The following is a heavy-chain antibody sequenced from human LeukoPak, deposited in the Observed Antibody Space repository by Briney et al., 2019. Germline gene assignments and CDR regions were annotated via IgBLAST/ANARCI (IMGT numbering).Heavy chain of an antibody. Sequence: SETLSLTCTVSGGSISSYDWSWIRQPAGKGLEWIGRIYTSGSTNYNPSLKSRVTMSVDTSKNQFSLKLSSVTAADTAVYYCARDLPHSSSWPIDAFDIWGQGTMVTVSS. CDR3: ARDLPHSSSWPIDAFDI. V-gene: IGHV4-4*07. J-gene: IGHJ3*02. CDR1: GGSISSYD. D-gene: IGHD6-13*01. CDR2: IYTSGST.